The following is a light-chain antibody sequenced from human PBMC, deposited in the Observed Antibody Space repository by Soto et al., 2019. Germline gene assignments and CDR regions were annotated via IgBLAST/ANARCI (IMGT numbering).Light chain of an antibody. CDR2: KIS. J-gene: IGKJ1*01. CDR3: MQATHSPCA. V-gene: IGKV2-24*01. CDR1: QSLLHSDGNTY. Sequence: DIVLTQSPLSSPVTLGQPASISCRSSQSLLHSDGNTYLSWLHQRPGQPPRLLIYKISKRFSGVQYRFSGSGAGTDFTLTITRVEAEDVGVYYGMQATHSPCALGKWTKVELK.